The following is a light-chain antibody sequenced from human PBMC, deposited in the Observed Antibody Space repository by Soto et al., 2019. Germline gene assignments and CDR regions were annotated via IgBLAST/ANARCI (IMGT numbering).Light chain of an antibody. CDR1: SSNIGAGYD. CDR2: GSY. CDR3: QSYDSRLSGYV. Sequence: QSVLTQPPSVSGAPGQRVTISCTGNSSNIGAGYDVHLYVQLPGTAPKLLIYGSYNRPSGVPDRFSGSKSGTSASLASTGLQADDEADYYCQSYDSRLSGYVFGPGTKVTVL. J-gene: IGLJ1*01. V-gene: IGLV1-40*01.